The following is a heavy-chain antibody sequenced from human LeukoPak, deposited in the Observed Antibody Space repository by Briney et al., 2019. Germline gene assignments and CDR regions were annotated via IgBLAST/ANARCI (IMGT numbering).Heavy chain of an antibody. CDR1: GGSFSGYY. V-gene: IGHV4-34*01. J-gene: IGHJ6*03. CDR2: INHSGST. CDR3: ARAPYYYDSSGYPYYYMDV. D-gene: IGHD3-22*01. Sequence: SETLSLTCAVYGGSFSGYYWSWIRQPPGKGLEWIGEINHSGSTNYNPSLKSRVTISVDTSKNQFSRKLSSVTAADTAVYYCARAPYYYDSSGYPYYYMDVWGKGTTVTVSS.